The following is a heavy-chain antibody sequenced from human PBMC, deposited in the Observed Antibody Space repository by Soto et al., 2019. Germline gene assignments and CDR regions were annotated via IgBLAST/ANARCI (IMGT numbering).Heavy chain of an antibody. J-gene: IGHJ6*03. Sequence: SETLSLTCTVSGGSISSGGYYWSWIRQHPGKGLEWIGYIYYSGSTYYNPSLKSRVTISVDTSKNQFSLKLSSVTAADTAVYYCAREGTTDCSSTSCYVDYYYMDVWGKGTTVTVSS. CDR3: AREGTTDCSSTSCYVDYYYMDV. CDR2: IYYSGST. V-gene: IGHV4-31*03. CDR1: GGSISSGGYY. D-gene: IGHD2-2*01.